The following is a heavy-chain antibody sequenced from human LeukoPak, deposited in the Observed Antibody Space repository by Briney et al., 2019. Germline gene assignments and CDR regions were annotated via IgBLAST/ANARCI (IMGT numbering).Heavy chain of an antibody. CDR2: IYHSGST. D-gene: IGHD3-22*01. J-gene: IGHJ5*02. Sequence: SETLSLTCAVSGGSISSGGYSWSWLRQPPGKGLEWIVYIYHSGSTYYNPSLKSRVTISVDTSQNQFSLKLSSVTAADTAVYYCARQRNGHDSSGANWFDPWGQGTLVTVSS. CDR1: GGSISSGGYS. V-gene: IGHV4-30-2*01. CDR3: ARQRNGHDSSGANWFDP.